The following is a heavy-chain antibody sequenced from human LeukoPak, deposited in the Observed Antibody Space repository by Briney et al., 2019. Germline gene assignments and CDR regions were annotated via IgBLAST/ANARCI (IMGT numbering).Heavy chain of an antibody. CDR3: ATLLTMTPLRAFDI. D-gene: IGHD3-22*01. V-gene: IGHV1-69*05. CDR2: IIPIFGTA. J-gene: IGHJ3*02. Sequence: SVKVSCKASGGTFSSYAISWVRQAPGQGLEWMGRIIPIFGTANYAQKVQGRVTITTDESTGTAYMELSSLRSEDTAVYYCATLLTMTPLRAFDIWGQGTMVTVSS. CDR1: GGTFSSYA.